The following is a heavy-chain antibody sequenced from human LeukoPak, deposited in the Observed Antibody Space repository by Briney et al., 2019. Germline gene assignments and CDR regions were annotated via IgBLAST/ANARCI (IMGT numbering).Heavy chain of an antibody. CDR3: AKDRYYYDSRGYYSYYNHYGMDV. D-gene: IGHD3-22*01. CDR1: GFTFSSYG. CDR2: ISYDGSNK. J-gene: IGHJ6*02. Sequence: PGRSLRLSCAASGFTFSSYGMHWVRQAPGKGLEWVAVISYDGSNKYYADSVKGRFTISRDNSKNSLYMQMNSLRPEDTAVYYCAKDRYYYDSRGYYSYYNHYGMDVWGQGTTVTVSS. V-gene: IGHV3-30*18.